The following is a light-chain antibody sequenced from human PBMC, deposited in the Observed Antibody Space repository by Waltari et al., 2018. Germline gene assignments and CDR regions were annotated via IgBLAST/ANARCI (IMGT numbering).Light chain of an antibody. Sequence: QSALTQPASVSGSPGQSVTIFCAGTSNDVGGYNSVSWYQEHPGQAPRFIIYDVSERPSGVSERFSGSKSGNTASLTISALQAEDEADYDCSSQSSNDVVLFGGGTKLTVL. CDR3: SSQSSNDVVL. CDR1: SNDVGGYNS. CDR2: DVS. J-gene: IGLJ2*01. V-gene: IGLV2-14*01.